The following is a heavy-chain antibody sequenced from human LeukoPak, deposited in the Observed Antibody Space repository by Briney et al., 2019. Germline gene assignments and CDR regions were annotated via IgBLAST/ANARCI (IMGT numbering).Heavy chain of an antibody. Sequence: PSETLSLTCSVSGDSISSRDYYWSWIRQPPGKGLEWIGYIYYSGSTSYNPSLKSRVTISVDTSKNQFSLKLSSVTAADTAVYYCARRGGYGGLYYFDYWGQGTLVTVSS. CDR2: IYYSGST. CDR1: GDSISSRDYY. D-gene: IGHD4-23*01. V-gene: IGHV4-30-4*08. CDR3: ARRGGYGGLYYFDY. J-gene: IGHJ4*02.